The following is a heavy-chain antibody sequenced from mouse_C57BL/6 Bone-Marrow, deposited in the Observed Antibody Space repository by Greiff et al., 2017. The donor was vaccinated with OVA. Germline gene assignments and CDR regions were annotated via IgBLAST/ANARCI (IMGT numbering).Heavy chain of an antibody. CDR2: ISSGGDYI. Sequence: EVKVVESGEGLVKPGGSLKLSCAASGFTFSSYAMSWVRQTPEKRLEWVAYISSGGDYIYYADTVKGRFTISRDNARNTLYLQMSSLKSEDTAMYYCTRGAFYYYGSSDAMDYWGQGTSVTVSS. J-gene: IGHJ4*01. D-gene: IGHD1-1*01. CDR1: GFTFSSYA. V-gene: IGHV5-9-1*02. CDR3: TRGAFYYYGSSDAMDY.